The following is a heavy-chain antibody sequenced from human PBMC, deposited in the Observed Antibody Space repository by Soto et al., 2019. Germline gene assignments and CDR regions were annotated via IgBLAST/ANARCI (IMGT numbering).Heavy chain of an antibody. CDR3: ARKAMAGDYFDY. CDR2: MSYTGTT. D-gene: IGHD1-26*01. CDR1: GYSIGNTHW. Sequence: SETLSLTCAVSGYSIGNTHWWGWIRQPPGKGLEWIGYMSYTGTTAYNPSLKSRVTMSADTPKNQLSLKLSSVTAVDTAVYYCARKAMAGDYFDYWGQGALVTVSS. V-gene: IGHV4-28*01. J-gene: IGHJ4*02.